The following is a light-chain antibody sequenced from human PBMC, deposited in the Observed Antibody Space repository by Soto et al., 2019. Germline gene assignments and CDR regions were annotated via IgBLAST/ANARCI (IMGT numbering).Light chain of an antibody. CDR2: AAS. Sequence: IQLTQSPSSLSASVRDRVTITCRASQGISTYLAWYQQKPGKAPKLLIYAASTLQSGVPSRFSGSGSGADFTLTISSLQPEDFATYFCQQSYSTPPWTFGQGTKVDIK. J-gene: IGKJ1*01. CDR3: QQSYSTPPWT. V-gene: IGKV1-9*01. CDR1: QGISTY.